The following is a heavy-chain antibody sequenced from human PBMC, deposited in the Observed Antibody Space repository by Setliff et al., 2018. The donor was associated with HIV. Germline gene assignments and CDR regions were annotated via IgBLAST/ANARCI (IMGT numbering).Heavy chain of an antibody. J-gene: IGHJ6*03. CDR3: ARVSITYWYSIPTFYYYYMDV. V-gene: IGHV4-34*01. CDR1: GGSFSGYH. D-gene: IGHD2-15*01. Sequence: SETLSLTFAVYGGSFSGYHWNWIRQPPGKGLEWIGEINHSGRTNYNPSLKSRVTISVDTSKNQFSLKLRSVTAADTAMYYCARVSITYWYSIPTFYYYYMDVWGKGTKVTVSS. CDR2: INHSGRT.